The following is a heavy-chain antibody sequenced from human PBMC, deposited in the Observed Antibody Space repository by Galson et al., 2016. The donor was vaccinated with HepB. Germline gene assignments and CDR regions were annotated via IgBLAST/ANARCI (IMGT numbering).Heavy chain of an antibody. Sequence: SLRLSCAASGFTFSSYAMSWVRQAPGKGLEWVSVISGSGASTYYADSVKGRFTIPRDNSKNTLYLQVNSLRVEDTAIYYCARGRTTSCNSAFDIWGQGTMVTVSS. D-gene: IGHD2-2*02. CDR1: GFTFSSYA. V-gene: IGHV3-23*01. CDR3: ARGRTTSCNSAFDI. CDR2: ISGSGAST. J-gene: IGHJ3*02.